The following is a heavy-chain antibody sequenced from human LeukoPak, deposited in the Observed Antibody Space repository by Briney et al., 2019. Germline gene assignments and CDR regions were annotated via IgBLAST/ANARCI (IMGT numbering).Heavy chain of an antibody. Sequence: GGPLRLSCAASGFTFSSYEMNWVRQAPGKGLEWVSYISSSGSTIYYADSVKGRFTISRDNAKNSLYLQMNSLRAEDTAVYYCARDYGGSLDYWGQGTLVTVSS. V-gene: IGHV3-48*03. CDR1: GFTFSSYE. J-gene: IGHJ4*02. D-gene: IGHD4/OR15-4a*01. CDR3: ARDYGGSLDY. CDR2: ISSSGSTI.